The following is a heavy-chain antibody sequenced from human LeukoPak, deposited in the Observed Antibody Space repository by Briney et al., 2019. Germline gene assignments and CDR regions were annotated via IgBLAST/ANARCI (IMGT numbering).Heavy chain of an antibody. Sequence: GGSLRLSCAASGFTFSSYGMHWVHQAPGKGLEWVAFIRYDGSNKYYADSVKGRFTISRDNSKNTLHLQMNSLRAEDTAVYYCAKGGRGGSDYYYYMDVWGKGTTVTVSS. J-gene: IGHJ6*03. CDR1: GFTFSSYG. CDR3: AKGGRGGSDYYYYMDV. D-gene: IGHD3-10*01. CDR2: IRYDGSNK. V-gene: IGHV3-30*02.